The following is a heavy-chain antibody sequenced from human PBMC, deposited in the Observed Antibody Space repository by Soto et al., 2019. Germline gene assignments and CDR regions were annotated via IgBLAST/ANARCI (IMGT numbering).Heavy chain of an antibody. CDR1: GGSISSYY. D-gene: IGHD3-10*01. J-gene: IGHJ5*02. CDR3: ARDRGGVASNWFDP. V-gene: IGHV4-59*01. Sequence: SETLPLTCTVSGGSISSYYWSWIRQPPGKGLEWIGYIHYSGSTNYNPSLKSRVTISVETSKNQFSLKLSSVTAADTAVYYCARDRGGVASNWFDPWGQGTLVTVSS. CDR2: IHYSGST.